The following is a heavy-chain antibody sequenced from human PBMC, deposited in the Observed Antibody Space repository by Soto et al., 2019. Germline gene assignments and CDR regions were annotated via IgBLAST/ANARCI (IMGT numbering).Heavy chain of an antibody. CDR3: ARGAGFSYASTWFDI. D-gene: IGHD5-18*01. CDR2: IYYTGNT. J-gene: IGHJ5*02. CDR1: GASVSSGTYY. Sequence: QVQLQESGPGLVKPSETLSLTSAVFGASVSSGTYYWSWIRQPPGKGLEWVGHIYYTGNTNYNASLNNRATISVDTSKNHFSLQLTSVTAADTAVYYCARGAGFSYASTWFDIWGQGTLVTVSS. V-gene: IGHV4-61*03.